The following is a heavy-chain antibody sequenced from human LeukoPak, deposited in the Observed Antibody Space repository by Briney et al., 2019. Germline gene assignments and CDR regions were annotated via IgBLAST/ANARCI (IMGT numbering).Heavy chain of an antibody. V-gene: IGHV1-69*13. Sequence: ASVKVSCKASGGTFSSYAISWVRQAPGQGLEWMGGIIPIFGTANYAQKFQGRVTITADESTSTAYMELSRLRSEDTAVYYCARAQNIIRYFDWLSKQGDWFDPWGQGTLVTVSS. CDR2: IIPIFGTA. CDR3: ARAQNIIRYFDWLSKQGDWFDP. CDR1: GGTFSSYA. D-gene: IGHD3-9*01. J-gene: IGHJ5*02.